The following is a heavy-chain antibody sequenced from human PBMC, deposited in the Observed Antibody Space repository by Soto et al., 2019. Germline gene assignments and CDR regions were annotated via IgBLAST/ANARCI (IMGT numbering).Heavy chain of an antibody. Sequence: QVQLQESGPGLVKPSETLSLTCTVSGGSISSYYWSWIRQPPGKGLEWIGYIYYSGSTNYNPSLKSRVTISVDTSKNQFSLKVSSVTAADTAVYYCARHYYDSSGSHGMDVWGQGTTVTVSS. D-gene: IGHD3-22*01. CDR1: GGSISSYY. J-gene: IGHJ6*02. CDR2: IYYSGST. V-gene: IGHV4-59*08. CDR3: ARHYYDSSGSHGMDV.